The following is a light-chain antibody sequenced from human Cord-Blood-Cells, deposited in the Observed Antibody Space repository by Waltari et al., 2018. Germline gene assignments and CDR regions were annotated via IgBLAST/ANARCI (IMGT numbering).Light chain of an antibody. CDR1: QVLSSS. J-gene: IGKJ1*01. CDR3: KQLNSYPWT. V-gene: IGKV1-9*01. Sequence: DLQLTQSPSFLSASVGDRVTLTCRASQVLSSSLAWYQQKPGKAPKLLINAASTLQRGVPASVSVSRSGTEFTLTISSLQPEDFATYYCKQLNSYPWTCGQGTKVEIK. CDR2: AAS.